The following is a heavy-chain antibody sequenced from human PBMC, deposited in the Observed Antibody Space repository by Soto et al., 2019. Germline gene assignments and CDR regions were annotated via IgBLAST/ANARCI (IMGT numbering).Heavy chain of an antibody. CDR2: IYYSGST. CDR3: ARLRSSSSFGYYGMDV. J-gene: IGHJ6*02. D-gene: IGHD6-6*01. Sequence: PSETLSLTCSVSGDSINSDKYYWGWIRQPPGKGLEWIGSIYYSGSTYYNPSLKSRVTISVDTSKNQFSLKLSSVTAADTAVYYCARLRSSSSFGYYGMDVWGQGTTVTVSS. V-gene: IGHV4-39*01. CDR1: GDSINSDKYY.